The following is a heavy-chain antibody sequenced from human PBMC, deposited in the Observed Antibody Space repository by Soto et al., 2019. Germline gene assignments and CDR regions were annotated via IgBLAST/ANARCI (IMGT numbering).Heavy chain of an antibody. CDR2: INPNSGGT. D-gene: IGHD3-10*01. Sequence: GASVKVSCKASGYTFTGYYIHWVRRAPGQGLEWMGWINPNSGGTNYAQKFQGRVTMTRDTSISTAYMELSRLRSDDTAVYYCARGRGYYYGSGSYYYPDDYWGQGTLVTVSS. J-gene: IGHJ4*02. CDR3: ARGRGYYYGSGSYYYPDDY. CDR1: GYTFTGYY. V-gene: IGHV1-2*02.